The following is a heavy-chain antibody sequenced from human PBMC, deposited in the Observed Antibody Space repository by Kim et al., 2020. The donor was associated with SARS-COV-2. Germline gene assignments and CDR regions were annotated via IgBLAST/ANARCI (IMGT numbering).Heavy chain of an antibody. J-gene: IGHJ3*02. Sequence: AQGFTGRFVFSCDTSVSTAYLQISSLKAEDTAVYYCARENYGDYEGAFDIWGQGTMVTVSS. V-gene: IGHV7-4-1*02. D-gene: IGHD4-17*01. CDR3: ARENYGDYEGAFDI.